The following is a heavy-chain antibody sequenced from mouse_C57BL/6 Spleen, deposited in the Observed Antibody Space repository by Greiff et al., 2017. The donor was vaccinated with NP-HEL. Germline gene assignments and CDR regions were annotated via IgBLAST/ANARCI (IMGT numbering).Heavy chain of an antibody. CDR1: GYTFTDYY. CDR3: ASGSNWDAYYYAMDY. CDR2: INPNNGGT. D-gene: IGHD4-1*02. J-gene: IGHJ4*01. Sequence: VQLQQSGPELVKPGASVKISCKASGYTFTDYYMNWVKQSHGKSLEWIGDINPNNGGTSYNQKFKGKATLTVDKSSSTAYMELRSLTSEDSAVYYCASGSNWDAYYYAMDYWGQGTSVTVSS. V-gene: IGHV1-26*01.